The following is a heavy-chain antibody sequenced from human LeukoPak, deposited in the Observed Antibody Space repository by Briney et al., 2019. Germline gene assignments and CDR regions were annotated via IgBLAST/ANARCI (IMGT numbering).Heavy chain of an antibody. J-gene: IGHJ4*02. CDR1: GGSFSGYY. CDR2: INHSGST. V-gene: IGHV4-34*01. Sequence: SETLSLTCAVYGGSFSGYYWSWIRQPPGKGLEWIGEINHSGSTNYNPSLKSRVTISVDTSKNQFSLKLSSVIAADTAVDYWGRYKSQVKYSSSWYRTCQFDYWGQGTLVTVSS. D-gene: IGHD6-13*01. CDR3: GRYKSQVKYSSSWYRTCQFDY.